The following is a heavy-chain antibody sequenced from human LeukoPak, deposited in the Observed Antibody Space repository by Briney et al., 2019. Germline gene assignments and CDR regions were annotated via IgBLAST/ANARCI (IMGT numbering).Heavy chain of an antibody. J-gene: IGHJ3*02. V-gene: IGHV4-59*01. D-gene: IGHD6-13*01. CDR1: GGSISGYY. Sequence: PSETLSLTCTVSGGSISGYYWSWIRQPPGKGLEWIGYIYYSGSTNYNPSLKSRVTISVDTSKNQFSLKLSSVTAADTAVYYRARDWAAAGHDAFDIWGQGTMVTVSS. CDR2: IYYSGST. CDR3: ARDWAAAGHDAFDI.